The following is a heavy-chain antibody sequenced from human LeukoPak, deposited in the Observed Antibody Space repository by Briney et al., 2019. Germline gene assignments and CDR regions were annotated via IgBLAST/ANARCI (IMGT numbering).Heavy chain of an antibody. CDR1: GYFISSGYY. D-gene: IGHD2-15*01. CDR3: ASGRLPLDY. Sequence: SETLSLTCSVSGYFISSGYYWSWIRQPPGKGLEWIGEINHSGSTNYNPSLKSRVTISVDTSKNQFSLKLSSVTAADTAVYYCASGRLPLDYWGQGTLVTVSS. V-gene: IGHV4-34*01. CDR2: INHSGST. J-gene: IGHJ4*02.